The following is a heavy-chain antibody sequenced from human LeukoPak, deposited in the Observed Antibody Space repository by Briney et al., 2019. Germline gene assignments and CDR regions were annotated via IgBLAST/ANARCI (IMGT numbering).Heavy chain of an antibody. CDR3: AECESWNNLSYYYYAMDV. D-gene: IGHD1/OR15-1a*01. J-gene: IGHJ6*02. CDR2: IKQDGSEK. CDR1: GFTFTSYW. V-gene: IGHV3-7*02. Sequence: GGSLRLSCAASGFTFTSYWMSWVRQAPGKGLEWVANIKQDGSEKYYVDSVRGRFTISRDNAQNSLYLQMNSLRTEDTAVYYCAECESWNNLSYYYYAMDVWGQGTTVTVSS.